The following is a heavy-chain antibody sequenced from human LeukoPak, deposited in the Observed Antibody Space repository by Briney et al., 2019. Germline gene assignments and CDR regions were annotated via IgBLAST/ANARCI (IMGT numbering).Heavy chain of an antibody. D-gene: IGHD4-17*01. V-gene: IGHV5-51*01. CDR3: ARLFYGDYVGGIYFDY. CDR2: IYPGDSDT. CDR1: GYSFTTYW. Sequence: GESLKISWKGSGYSFTTYWIGWVRQMPGKGLGWMGIIYPGDSDTRYSPSFQGQVTISADKSISTAYLQWSSLKASDTAMYYCARLFYGDYVGGIYFDYWGQGTLVTVSS. J-gene: IGHJ4*02.